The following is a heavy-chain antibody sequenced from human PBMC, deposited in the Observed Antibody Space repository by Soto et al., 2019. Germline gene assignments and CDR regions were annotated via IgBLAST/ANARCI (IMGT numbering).Heavy chain of an antibody. Sequence: ASVKVSCKASGGTFSSYAISWVRQAPGQGLEWMGGIIPIFGTANYAQKFQGRVTITADKSTSTAYMELSSLRSEDTAAYYCAIKGPLRRQSTKDYYYGMDIWGQGTTVTVS. CDR1: GGTFSSYA. CDR3: AIKGPLRRQSTKDYYYGMDI. D-gene: IGHD6-19*01. J-gene: IGHJ6*02. CDR2: IIPIFGTA. V-gene: IGHV1-69*06.